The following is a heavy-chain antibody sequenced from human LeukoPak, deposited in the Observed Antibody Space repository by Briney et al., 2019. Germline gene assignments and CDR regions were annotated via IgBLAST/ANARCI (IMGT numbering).Heavy chain of an antibody. V-gene: IGHV1-18*01. D-gene: IGHD3-22*01. Sequence: ASVKVSCKASGYTFTSYGIRWVRQAPGQGLEWMGWISAYNGNTNYAQKLQGRVTMTTDTSTSTAYMELRSLRSDDTAVYYCARADTYYYDSSGYPDDYWGQGTLVTVSS. J-gene: IGHJ4*02. CDR3: ARADTYYYDSSGYPDDY. CDR2: ISAYNGNT. CDR1: GYTFTSYG.